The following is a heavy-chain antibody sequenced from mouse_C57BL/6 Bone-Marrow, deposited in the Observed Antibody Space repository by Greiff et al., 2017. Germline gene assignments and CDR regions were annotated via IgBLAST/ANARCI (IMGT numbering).Heavy chain of an antibody. Sequence: QVQLQQSGAELVRPGTSVKVSCKASGYAFTNYLLEWVKQRPGQGLEWIGVINPGSGGTNSNEKFKGKATLTADKSSSTAYMQLSSLTSEDSAVYFCARNWDGGFAYWGQGTLVTVSA. D-gene: IGHD4-1*01. CDR3: ARNWDGGFAY. J-gene: IGHJ3*01. CDR1: GYAFTNYL. CDR2: INPGSGGT. V-gene: IGHV1-54*01.